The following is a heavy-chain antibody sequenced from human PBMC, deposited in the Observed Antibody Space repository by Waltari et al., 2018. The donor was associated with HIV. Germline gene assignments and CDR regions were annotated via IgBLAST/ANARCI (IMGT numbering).Heavy chain of an antibody. V-gene: IGHV2-5*02. CDR1: GFSLSTSGVG. J-gene: IGHJ6*02. CDR3: AHVQSIAARRYYYYGMDV. Sequence: QITLKESGPTLVKPTQTLTLTCTFSGFSLSTSGVGVGWLRQPPGKALEWLALIYWDDDKRYSPSLKSRLTITKDTSKNQVVLTMTNMDPVDTATYYCAHVQSIAARRYYYYGMDVWGQGTTVTVSS. D-gene: IGHD6-6*01. CDR2: IYWDDDK.